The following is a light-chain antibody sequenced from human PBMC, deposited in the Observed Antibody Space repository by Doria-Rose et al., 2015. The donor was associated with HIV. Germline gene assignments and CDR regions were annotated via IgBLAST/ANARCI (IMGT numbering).Light chain of an antibody. Sequence: DIVLTQSPGTLSLSPGERATFSCRASQSFSSTYLAWYQQKPGQAPSLLIYDGSTRATGIPDRFSASGSGTDFTLTINRLEPEDFALYYCHQYGTSWTFGQGTKVEI. J-gene: IGKJ1*01. V-gene: IGKV3-20*01. CDR2: DGS. CDR3: HQYGTSWT. CDR1: QSFSSTY.